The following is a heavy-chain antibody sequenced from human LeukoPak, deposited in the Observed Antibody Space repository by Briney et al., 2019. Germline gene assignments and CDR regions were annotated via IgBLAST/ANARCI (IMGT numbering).Heavy chain of an antibody. V-gene: IGHV3-23*01. CDR2: INGSGGST. CDR1: GWTFSSYA. Sequence: PGGSLRLSCAGCGWTFSSYAMSWVGQARGKGVEGVSAINGSGGSTYYADSVKGRFTISRDNSKNTLYLQMNSLRAEDTAVYYCAKDKDSSGWYQQNAYWGQGTLVTVSS. D-gene: IGHD6-19*01. CDR3: AKDKDSSGWYQQNAY. J-gene: IGHJ4*02.